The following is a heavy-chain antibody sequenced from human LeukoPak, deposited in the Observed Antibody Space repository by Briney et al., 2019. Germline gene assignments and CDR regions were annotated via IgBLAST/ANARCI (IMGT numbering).Heavy chain of an antibody. CDR2: LYYTGDT. CDR1: GGSISSRTYF. V-gene: IGHV4-39*07. J-gene: IGHJ5*02. Sequence: SETLSLTYTVSGGSISSRTYFWGWIRQPPGGTLEWIGSLYYTGDTYYNPSLSSRVAMSIDTSNNQFSLKLSSLTAADTAVYYCARDRGHYSSSWYTWFDPWGQGILVTVSS. D-gene: IGHD6-13*01. CDR3: ARDRGHYSSSWYTWFDP.